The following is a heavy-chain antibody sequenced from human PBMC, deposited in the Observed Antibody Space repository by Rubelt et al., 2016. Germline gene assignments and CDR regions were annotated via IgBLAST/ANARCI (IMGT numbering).Heavy chain of an antibody. CDR2: IYTSGST. CDR3: ASSAAGTGYYYYYGMDV. J-gene: IGHJ6*02. D-gene: IGHD6-13*01. Sequence: WSWIRQPAGKGLEWIGRIYTSGSTNYNPSLKSRVTISVDTSKNQFSLKLSSVTAADTAVYYCASSAAGTGYYYYYGMDVWGQGTTVTVSS. V-gene: IGHV4-61*02.